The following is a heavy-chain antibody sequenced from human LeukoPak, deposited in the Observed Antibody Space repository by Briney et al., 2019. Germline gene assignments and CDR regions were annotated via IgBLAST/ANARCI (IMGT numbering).Heavy chain of an antibody. D-gene: IGHD1-1*01. V-gene: IGHV3-13*01. Sequence: GGSLRLSCAASGFTFSDYDMHWVRPATGKDLEWVSAIGTAGDTYYTGSVKGRFTISRENAKNSLYLQMNSLGAGDTAVYYCARVAKERVGGVYYFDYWGQGTLVTVSS. CDR1: GFTFSDYD. CDR2: IGTAGDT. CDR3: ARVAKERVGGVYYFDY. J-gene: IGHJ4*02.